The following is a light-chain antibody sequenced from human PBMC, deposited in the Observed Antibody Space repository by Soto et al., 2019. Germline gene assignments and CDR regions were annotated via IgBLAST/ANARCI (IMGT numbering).Light chain of an antibody. J-gene: IGLJ2*01. Sequence: QLVLTQPPSVSGAPGQRVTISCTGSSSNIGAGYDVHWYQQLPGTAPKLLIDGNSNRPSGVPNRFSGSKSGTSASLAITGLQAEDEADYYCQSYDSSLSVVVFGGGTKLTVL. CDR1: SSNIGAGYD. CDR2: GNS. V-gene: IGLV1-40*01. CDR3: QSYDSSLSVVV.